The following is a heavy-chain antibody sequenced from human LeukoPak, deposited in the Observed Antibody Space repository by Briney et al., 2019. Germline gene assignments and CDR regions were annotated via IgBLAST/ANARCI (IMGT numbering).Heavy chain of an antibody. Sequence: GRSLRLSCAASGFTFSSFVMHWVRQAPGKGLEWVAVLSYDGSNRYYADSVKGRFTISRDNSKNTLYLQMNSLRDEDTAVYYCARDRNWGFDYWGQGTLVTVSS. CDR2: LSYDGSNR. CDR3: ARDRNWGFDY. V-gene: IGHV3-30*03. D-gene: IGHD7-27*01. CDR1: GFTFSSFV. J-gene: IGHJ4*02.